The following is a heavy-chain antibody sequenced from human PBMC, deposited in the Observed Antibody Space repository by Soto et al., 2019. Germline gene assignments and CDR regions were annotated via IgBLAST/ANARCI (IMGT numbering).Heavy chain of an antibody. V-gene: IGHV1-2*04. CDR2: INPNSGGT. CDR1: GYTFTGYY. Sequence: ASVNVSCKASGYTFTGYYMHWVRQAPGQGLEWMGWINPNSGGTNYAQKFQGWVTMTRDTSISTAYMELSRLRSDDTAVYYCARATYSRHDAFDIWGQGTMVTVSS. J-gene: IGHJ3*02. CDR3: ARATYSRHDAFDI. D-gene: IGHD6-13*01.